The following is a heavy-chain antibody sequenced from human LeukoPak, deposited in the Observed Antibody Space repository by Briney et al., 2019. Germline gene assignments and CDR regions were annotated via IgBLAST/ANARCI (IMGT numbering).Heavy chain of an antibody. CDR2: INPNSGGT. J-gene: IGHJ2*01. V-gene: IGHV1-2*02. CDR3: ARSPSYWYFDL. CDR1: GYSISDSH. Sequence: ASVKVSCKAAGYSISDSHMHWVRQAPGQGLEWMGWINPNSGGTNYAQKFQGRVTMTRDTSISTAYMELSRLRSDDTAVYYCARSPSYWYFDLWGRGTLVTVSS.